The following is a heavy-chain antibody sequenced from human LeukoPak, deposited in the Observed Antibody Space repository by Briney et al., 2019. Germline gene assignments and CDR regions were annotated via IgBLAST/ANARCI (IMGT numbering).Heavy chain of an antibody. D-gene: IGHD3-16*02. CDR3: ARYNDYVWGSYRYTNFDY. J-gene: IGHJ4*02. V-gene: IGHV4-30-4*01. CDR2: IYYSGST. CDR1: GSSISSYY. Sequence: PSETLSLTCTVSGSSISSYYWSWIRQPPGKGLEWIGYIYYSGSTYYNPSLKSRVTISVDTSKNQFSLKLSSVTAADTAVYYCARYNDYVWGSYRYTNFDYWGQGTLVTVSS.